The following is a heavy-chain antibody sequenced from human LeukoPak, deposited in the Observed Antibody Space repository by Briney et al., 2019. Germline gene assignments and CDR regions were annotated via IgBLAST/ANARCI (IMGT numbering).Heavy chain of an antibody. CDR2: INHSGST. Sequence: SETLSLTCAVYGGSFSGYYWSWIRQPPGKGLEWIGEINHSGSTNYNPSLKSRVTISVDTSKNQFSLKLSSVTAADTAVYYCARGRGYSYGTLGNWFDPWGQGTLVTVSS. D-gene: IGHD5-18*01. CDR1: GGSFSGYY. V-gene: IGHV4-34*01. CDR3: ARGRGYSYGTLGNWFDP. J-gene: IGHJ5*02.